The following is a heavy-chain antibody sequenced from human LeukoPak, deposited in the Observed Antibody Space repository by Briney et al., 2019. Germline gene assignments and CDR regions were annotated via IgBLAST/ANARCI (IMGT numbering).Heavy chain of an antibody. CDR3: AKDARAVITGADY. J-gene: IGHJ4*02. V-gene: IGHV3-48*04. CDR1: GFTFSTYC. CDR2: ITSSSTI. Sequence: GGSLRLSCAASGFTFSTYCMNWVRQAPGKGLEWVSHITSSSTIYYADSVKGRFTISRDNAKNSLYLQMNSLRAEDMALYYCAKDARAVITGADYWGQGTLVTVSS. D-gene: IGHD3-22*01.